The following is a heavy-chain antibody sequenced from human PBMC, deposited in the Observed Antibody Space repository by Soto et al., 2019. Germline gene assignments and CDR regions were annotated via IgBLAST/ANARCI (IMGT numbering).Heavy chain of an antibody. CDR1: GFTFSSYG. D-gene: IGHD4-4*01. J-gene: IGHJ6*02. Sequence: GGSLRLSCAASGFTFSSYGMHWVRQAPGKGLEWVAVISYDGSNKYYADSVKGRFTISRDNSKNTLYLQMNSLRAEDTAVYYCAKGVSTRYSNYDYYGMDVWGQGTTVTVSS. CDR2: ISYDGSNK. V-gene: IGHV3-30*18. CDR3: AKGVSTRYSNYDYYGMDV.